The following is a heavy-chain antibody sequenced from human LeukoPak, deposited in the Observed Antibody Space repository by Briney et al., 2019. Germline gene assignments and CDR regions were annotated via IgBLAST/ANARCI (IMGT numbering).Heavy chain of an antibody. V-gene: IGHV4-59*01. CDR1: GGSISRYY. CDR3: ARGLMGSNHLYYYYYYMDV. Sequence: PSETLSLTCTASGGSISRYYWSWIRQPPGKGLEWIGFIYYSGSTNYNPSLKSGVTISVDTSKNHFSLKLSSVTSADTAVYYCARGLMGSNHLYYYYYYMDVWGKGTTVTVSS. J-gene: IGHJ6*03. CDR2: IYYSGST. D-gene: IGHD4-11*01.